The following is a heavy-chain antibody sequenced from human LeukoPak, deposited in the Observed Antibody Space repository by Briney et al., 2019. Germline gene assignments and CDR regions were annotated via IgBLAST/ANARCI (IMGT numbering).Heavy chain of an antibody. CDR1: GFTVSNNY. CDR3: ARLREQWLVFDY. V-gene: IGHV3-66*04. CDR2: IYSDGST. D-gene: IGHD6-19*01. Sequence: GGSLRLSCAASGFTVSNNYMTWVRQAPGQGLEWLSVIYSDGSTYYADSVKDRFTISRDNSKNTLYLQMSSLRAEDTAVYYCARLREQWLVFDYWGQGTLVTVSS. J-gene: IGHJ4*02.